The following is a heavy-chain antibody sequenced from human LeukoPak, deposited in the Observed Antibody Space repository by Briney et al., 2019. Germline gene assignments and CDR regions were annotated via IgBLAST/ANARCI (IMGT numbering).Heavy chain of an antibody. CDR3: VKDLRYCSGGSCYY. V-gene: IGHV3-30*02. CDR1: GFTFRNFG. J-gene: IGHJ4*02. D-gene: IGHD2-15*01. Sequence: GGSVRLSCAASGFTFRNFGMHWVRQAPGKGLEWVAYIQYDGNKKFYTDSVKGRFTISRDNSKNTLSLLMNSLRAEDTAVYFRVKDLRYCSGGSCYYWGQGTLVTVSS. CDR2: IQYDGNKK.